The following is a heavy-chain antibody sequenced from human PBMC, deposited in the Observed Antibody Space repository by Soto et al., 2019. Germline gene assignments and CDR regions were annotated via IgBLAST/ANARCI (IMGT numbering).Heavy chain of an antibody. D-gene: IGHD3-22*01. CDR2: IHYSVDS. V-gene: IGHV4-31*03. J-gene: IGHJ4*01. CDR1: GDSVSSNNYY. CDR3: ARDVNDSSGSQGSDY. Sequence: SETLSLTCTVIGDSVSSNNYYWSWILQRPGKGLEWIGYIHYSVDSYDNPSLTSRITMSMDVSKNQFSLNLRSVTAADTAIYYCARDVNDSSGSQGSDYWGHGTLVTVSP.